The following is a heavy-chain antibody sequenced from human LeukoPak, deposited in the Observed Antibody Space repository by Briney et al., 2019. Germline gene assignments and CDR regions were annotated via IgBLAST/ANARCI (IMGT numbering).Heavy chain of an antibody. Sequence: SETLSLTCTVSGGSISSYYWSWIRQPPGKGLEWTGYIYYSGSTNYNPSLKSRVTISVDTSKDQFSLKLSSVTAADTAVYYCARGTRRYYDSSGYSNWFDPWGQGTLVTVSS. CDR2: IYYSGST. CDR3: ARGTRRYYDSSGYSNWFDP. CDR1: GGSISSYY. J-gene: IGHJ5*02. V-gene: IGHV4-59*01. D-gene: IGHD3-22*01.